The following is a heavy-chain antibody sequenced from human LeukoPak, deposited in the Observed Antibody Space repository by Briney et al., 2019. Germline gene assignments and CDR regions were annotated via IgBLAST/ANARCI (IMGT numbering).Heavy chain of an antibody. CDR3: ARGRGYCSSTSCSHGYGMDV. CDR2: INHSGST. D-gene: IGHD2-2*01. V-gene: IGHV4-34*01. Sequence: PETLSLTCAVYGGSFSGYYWSWIRQPPGKGLEWIGEINHSGSTNYNPSLKSRVTISVDTSKNQFSLKLSPVTAADTAVYYCARGRGYCSSTSCSHGYGMDVWGQGTTVTVSS. J-gene: IGHJ6*02. CDR1: GGSFSGYY.